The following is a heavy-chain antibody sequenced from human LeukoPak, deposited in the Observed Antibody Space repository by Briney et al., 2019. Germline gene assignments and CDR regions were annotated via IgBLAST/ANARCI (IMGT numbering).Heavy chain of an antibody. Sequence: SETLSLPCTVSGGSISSGGYYWSWIRQHPGKGLEWIGYIYYSGSTYYNPSLKSRVTISVDTSKNQFSLKLSSVTAADTAVYYCARHQLELTVFDYWGQGTLVTVSS. CDR3: ARHQLELTVFDY. D-gene: IGHD1-1*01. V-gene: IGHV4-31*03. J-gene: IGHJ4*02. CDR2: IYYSGST. CDR1: GGSISSGGYY.